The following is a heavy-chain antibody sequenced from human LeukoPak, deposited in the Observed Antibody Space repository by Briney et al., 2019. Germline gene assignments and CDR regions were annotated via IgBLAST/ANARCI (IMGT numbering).Heavy chain of an antibody. V-gene: IGHV4-59*12. J-gene: IGHJ4*02. CDR1: GGSISSYY. D-gene: IGHD1-26*01. CDR2: IYYGGST. CDR3: ARDSPKRYSGSYFDY. Sequence: SETLSLTCTVSGGSISSYYWSWIRQPPGKGLEWIGYIYYGGSTNYNPSLKSRLSISLDTSKNQFSLILSSVTAADTAVYYCARDSPKRYSGSYFDYWGQGTLVTVSS.